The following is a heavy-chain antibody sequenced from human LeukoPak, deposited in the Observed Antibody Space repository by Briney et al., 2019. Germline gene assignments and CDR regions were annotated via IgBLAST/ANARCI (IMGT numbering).Heavy chain of an antibody. CDR3: ARDQLDLTTVVTPWIYYYYYYGMDV. CDR1: GFTFSSYA. Sequence: PGGALRLSCAASGFTFSSYAMSWVRQAPGKGLEWVSAISGSGGSTYYADSVKGRFTISRDNSKNTLYLQMNGLRAEDTAVYYCARDQLDLTTVVTPWIYYYYYYGMDVWGQGTTVTVSS. CDR2: ISGSGGST. J-gene: IGHJ6*02. D-gene: IGHD4-23*01. V-gene: IGHV3-23*01.